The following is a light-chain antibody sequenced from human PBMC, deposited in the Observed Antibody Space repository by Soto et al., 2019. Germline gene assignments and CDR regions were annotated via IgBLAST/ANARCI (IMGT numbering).Light chain of an antibody. J-gene: IGKJ5*01. CDR2: GAS. V-gene: IGKV3-15*01. Sequence: EIVMTQSPATLSVSPGERATLSCRASQSVSSSLAWYQQKPGQAPRLLIYGASTRAPGIPARFSGSGSGTEFTLTISSLQSEDFAVYYCQQYNSWPPITFGQGTRLEIK. CDR3: QQYNSWPPIT. CDR1: QSVSSS.